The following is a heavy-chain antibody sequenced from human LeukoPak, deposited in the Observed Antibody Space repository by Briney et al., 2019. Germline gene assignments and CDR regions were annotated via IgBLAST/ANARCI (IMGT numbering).Heavy chain of an antibody. D-gene: IGHD1-7*01. V-gene: IGHV3-23*01. CDR2: ISGSGGSGGST. CDR3: AKGTPFYAMDV. CDR1: GFTFSSYA. J-gene: IGHJ6*02. Sequence: PGGSLRVSCAASGFTFSSYAMSWVRQAPGKGLEWVSLISGSGGSGGSTYYADSVKGRFTISRDNSKSKLYLQMNSLRAEDTALYYCAKGTPFYAMDVWGQGTTVIVSS.